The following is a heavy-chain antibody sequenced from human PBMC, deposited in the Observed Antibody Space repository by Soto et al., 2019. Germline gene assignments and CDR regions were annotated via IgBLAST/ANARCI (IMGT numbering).Heavy chain of an antibody. Sequence: SETLSLTCAVSGGSISSGGFSGSWIRQPPGKGLEWIGYIYHSGSTYYNPSLKSRVTISVDRSKNQFSLKLSSVTAADTAVYYCARIPSPWGQGTLVNVSS. D-gene: IGHD2-21*01. CDR2: IYHSGST. J-gene: IGHJ5*02. V-gene: IGHV4-30-2*01. CDR3: ARIPSP. CDR1: GGSISSGGFS.